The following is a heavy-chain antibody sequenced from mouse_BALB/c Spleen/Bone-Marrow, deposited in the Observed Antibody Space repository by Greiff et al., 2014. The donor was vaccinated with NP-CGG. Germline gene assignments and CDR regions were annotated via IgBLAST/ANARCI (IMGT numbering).Heavy chain of an antibody. CDR2: ISSGGSNT. Sequence: EVQVVESGGDLVKPGGSLKLSCAASGFTFSSYGMSWGRQTPDKGLEWVATISSGGSNTYYPDSVKGRFTISRDNAKNTLYLQMSSLKSEDTAMYYCARHQRYYAMDYWGQGTSVTVSS. CDR1: GFTFSSYG. V-gene: IGHV5-6*01. J-gene: IGHJ4*01. CDR3: ARHQRYYAMDY.